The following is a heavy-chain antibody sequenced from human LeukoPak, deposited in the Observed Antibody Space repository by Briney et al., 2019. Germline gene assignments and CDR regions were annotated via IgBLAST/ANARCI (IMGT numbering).Heavy chain of an antibody. CDR2: IFGGGNT. V-gene: IGHV3-66*02. D-gene: IGHD3-10*01. Sequence: GGSLRLSCAASGFTVSSSYMSWVRQAPGKGLEWVSVIFGGGNTYYADSVKGRFTIPRDNSKNTLHLQMNSLRVEDAAVYYCARDNYGSGSYSRYFDYWGLGTLVTVSS. J-gene: IGHJ4*02. CDR1: GFTVSSSY. CDR3: ARDNYGSGSYSRYFDY.